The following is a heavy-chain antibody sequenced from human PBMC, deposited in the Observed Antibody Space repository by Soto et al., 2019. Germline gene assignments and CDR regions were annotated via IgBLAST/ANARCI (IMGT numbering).Heavy chain of an antibody. J-gene: IGHJ6*02. CDR2: INPRGGIT. V-gene: IGHV1-46*01. CDR3: ASSPAYGSSWYGIPPDLSHGMDV. CDR1: GYTFTSYY. Sequence: ASVKVSCKASGYTFTSYYIHWVRQAPGQGLEWMGIINPRGGITTYAQKFQGRLTMTGDTSTSTVYMELSSLTSEDTAMYHCASSPAYGSSWYGIPPDLSHGMDVWGQGTTVTVSS. D-gene: IGHD6-13*01.